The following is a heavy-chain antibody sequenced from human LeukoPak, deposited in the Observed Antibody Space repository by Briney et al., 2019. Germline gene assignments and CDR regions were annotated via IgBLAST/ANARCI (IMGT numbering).Heavy chain of an antibody. Sequence: GGSLRLSCAASGFTFSDYAMSWVRQAPGKGLEWVSTISGGGGSTYYADSVKGRFTISRDNSKNTLYLQMNSLRAEDTAVYYCAKAPTSSWRVFDYWGQGTLVTVSS. CDR1: GFTFSDYA. J-gene: IGHJ4*02. CDR2: ISGGGGST. V-gene: IGHV3-23*01. D-gene: IGHD6-13*01. CDR3: AKAPTSSWRVFDY.